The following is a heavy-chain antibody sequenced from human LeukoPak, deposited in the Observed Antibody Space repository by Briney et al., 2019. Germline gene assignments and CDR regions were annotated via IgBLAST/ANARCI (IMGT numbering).Heavy chain of an antibody. CDR3: VRGNYDFDS. CDR1: GESVSSLGAS. D-gene: IGHD3-16*01. CDR2: TYYRSKWYN. J-gene: IGHJ4*02. V-gene: IGHV6-1*01. Sequence: SQTLSLTCDISGESVSSLGASWNWIRQSPSRGLEWLGRTYYRSKWYNEYAVSVESRIIINPDTSKNQVSLQLSSVTPEDTAVYYCVRGNYDFDSWGQGTLVTVSS.